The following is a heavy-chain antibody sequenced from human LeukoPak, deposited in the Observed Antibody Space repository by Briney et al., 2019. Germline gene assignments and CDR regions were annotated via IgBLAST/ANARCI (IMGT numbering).Heavy chain of an antibody. CDR2: ISGSGGST. J-gene: IGHJ4*02. V-gene: IGHV3-23*01. CDR3: AKDPGYSYGLDFDY. CDR1: GFTFNTYA. Sequence: GGSLRLSCAASGFTFNTYAMSWVRQAPGKGLEWVSAISGSGGSTYYADSVKGRFTISRDNSKNTLYLQMNSLRAEDTAVYYCAKDPGYSYGLDFDYWGQGTLVTVSS. D-gene: IGHD5-18*01.